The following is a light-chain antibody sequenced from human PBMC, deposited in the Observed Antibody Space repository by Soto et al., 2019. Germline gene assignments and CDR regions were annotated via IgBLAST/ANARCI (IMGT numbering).Light chain of an antibody. Sequence: EIVLTQSPGTLSLSPGERATLSCRASHSISSNYLAWYQQKPGQSPRLLIYGASSRATGIPDRFSGSWSGTDFTLTISRLEPEDFALYYCQQYGTSMWTFGPGTNVEIK. CDR3: QQYGTSMWT. J-gene: IGKJ1*01. CDR1: HSISSNY. CDR2: GAS. V-gene: IGKV3-20*01.